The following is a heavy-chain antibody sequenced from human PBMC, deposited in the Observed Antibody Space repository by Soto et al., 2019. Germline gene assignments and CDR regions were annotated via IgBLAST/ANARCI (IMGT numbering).Heavy chain of an antibody. J-gene: IGHJ6*02. CDR3: ARGGWSYSGSYYYGMDV. Sequence: PSVKVSCKASGGTFSSYAISWVRQAPGQGLEWMGGIIPIFGTANYAQKFQGRVTITADESTSTAYMELSSLRSEDTAVYYCARGGWSYSGSYYYGMDVWGQGTTVTVSS. D-gene: IGHD1-26*01. V-gene: IGHV1-69*13. CDR2: IIPIFGTA. CDR1: GGTFSSYA.